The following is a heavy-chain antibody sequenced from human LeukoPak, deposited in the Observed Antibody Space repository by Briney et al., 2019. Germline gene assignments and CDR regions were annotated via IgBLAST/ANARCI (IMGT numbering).Heavy chain of an antibody. CDR3: ARGHPTEYYDFWSGYYINWFDP. CDR1: GGSISSSSYY. D-gene: IGHD3-3*01. CDR2: IYYSGST. Sequence: PSETLSLTCTVSGGSISSSSYYWGWIRQPPGKGLEWIGSIYYSGSTYYNPSLKSRVTISVDTSKNQFSLKLSSVTAADTAVYYCARGHPTEYYDFWSGYYINWFDPWGQGTPVTVSS. V-gene: IGHV4-39*07. J-gene: IGHJ5*02.